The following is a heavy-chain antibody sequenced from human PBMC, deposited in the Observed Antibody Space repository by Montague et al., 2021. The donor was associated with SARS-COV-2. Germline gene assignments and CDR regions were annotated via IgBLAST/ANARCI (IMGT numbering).Heavy chain of an antibody. CDR3: ARSYGTTVVTRAFDY. V-gene: IGHV2-70*01. Sequence: PALVKPTQTLTRTCTFSGFSLSTSGVCVSWIRQPPGKALEWLTLIDWDDDKYYSTSLKTRLTISKDTSKNQVVLTMTNMDPVDTATYYCARSYGTTVVTRAFDYWGQGTLVTVSS. CDR2: IDWDDDK. D-gene: IGHD4-23*01. CDR1: GFSLSTSGVC. J-gene: IGHJ4*02.